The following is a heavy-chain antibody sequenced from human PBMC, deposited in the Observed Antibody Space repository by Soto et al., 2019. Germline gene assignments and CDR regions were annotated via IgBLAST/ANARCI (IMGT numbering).Heavy chain of an antibody. CDR1: GGSISSGGYS. CDR3: ARDSGEGGQHTYFDY. CDR2: IYHSGST. D-gene: IGHD1-1*01. V-gene: IGHV4-30-2*01. J-gene: IGHJ4*02. Sequence: SETLSLTCAVSGGSISSGGYSWSWIRQPPGKGLEWIGYIYHSGSTYYNPSLKSRVTISVDRSKNQFSMKLSGVTAADTAVYYCARDSGEGGQHTYFDYWGQGTLVTVSS.